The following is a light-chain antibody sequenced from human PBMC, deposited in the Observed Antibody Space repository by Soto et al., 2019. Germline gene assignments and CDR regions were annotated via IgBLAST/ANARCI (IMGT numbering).Light chain of an antibody. CDR3: QHYAYSPYT. CDR2: AAS. CDR1: QSVSSTH. J-gene: IGKJ2*01. Sequence: ESVLTQSPGTLSLSPGERATLSCRASQSVSSTHLAWYQQKPGQAPRFLIYAASSRATGIPDRFSGSGSGTDFTLTISRLEPEDFAVYYCQHYAYSPYTFGQGTKLEIK. V-gene: IGKV3-20*01.